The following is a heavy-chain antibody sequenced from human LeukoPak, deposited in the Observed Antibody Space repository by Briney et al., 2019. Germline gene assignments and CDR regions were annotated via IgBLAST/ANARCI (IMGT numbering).Heavy chain of an antibody. V-gene: IGHV5-51*01. D-gene: IGHD3-22*01. J-gene: IGHJ3*02. CDR2: IYPGDSDT. CDR1: GYSFTSYW. CDR3: ATKYYYDSSGYFSAFDI. Sequence: GESLKISCKGSGYSFTSYWNGWVRQMPGKGLEWMGIIYPGDSDTRYGPSFQGQVTISADKSISTAYLQWSSLKASDTAMYYCATKYYYDSSGYFSAFDIWGQGTMVTVSS.